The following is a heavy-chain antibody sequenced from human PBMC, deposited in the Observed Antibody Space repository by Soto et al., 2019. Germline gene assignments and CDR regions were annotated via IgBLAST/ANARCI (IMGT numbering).Heavy chain of an antibody. CDR1: GGTFSSYA. D-gene: IGHD1-1*01. CDR2: IIPIFGTA. CDR3: ARAPVTTGTTNYYGMDV. V-gene: IGHV1-69*06. Sequence: GASVKVFCKASGGTFSSYAISWVRQAPGQGLEWMGGIIPIFGTANYAQKFQGRVTITADKSTSAAYMELSSLRSEDTAVYYCARAPVTTGTTNYYGMDVWGQGTTVTVSS. J-gene: IGHJ6*02.